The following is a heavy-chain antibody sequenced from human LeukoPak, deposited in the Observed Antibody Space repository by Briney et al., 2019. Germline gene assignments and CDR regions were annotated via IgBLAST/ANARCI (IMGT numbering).Heavy chain of an antibody. CDR2: ISSYGSDK. D-gene: IGHD3-22*01. CDR3: ARDPDSSGYGAFDI. Sequence: SCKASGYTFTGYYMHWVRQAPGKGLEWVAVISSYGSDKYYVDSVKGRFTVSRGDSKNTLYLQMSSLRAEDTAVYYCARDPDSSGYGAFDIWGQGTMVTVSS. J-gene: IGHJ3*02. CDR1: GYTFTGYY. V-gene: IGHV3-30*04.